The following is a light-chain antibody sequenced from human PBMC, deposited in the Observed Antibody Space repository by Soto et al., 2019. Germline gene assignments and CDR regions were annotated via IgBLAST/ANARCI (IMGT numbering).Light chain of an antibody. J-gene: IGLJ1*01. Sequence: QSALTQPPSASGSPGQSVTISCTGTSTDVGAYNYVSWYQQRPGKAPKLMIFEVTKRPSGVPDRFSGSKSGNTASLTVSGVQADDEADYYCSSYAGSNSFVVGTGTKVTVL. CDR2: EVT. CDR3: SSYAGSNSFV. CDR1: STDVGAYNY. V-gene: IGLV2-8*01.